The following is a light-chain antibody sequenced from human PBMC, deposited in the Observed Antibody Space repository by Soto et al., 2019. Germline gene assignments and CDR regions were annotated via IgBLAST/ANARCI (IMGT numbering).Light chain of an antibody. J-gene: IGLJ1*01. CDR3: SSYAGINNVGV. CDR1: SSDVGGYKY. V-gene: IGLV2-8*01. CDR2: EVN. Sequence: QSALTQPPSASGSPGQSVTISCTGTSSDVGGYKYVSWYQQHPDNAPKLMIFEVNKRPSGVPDRFSGSKSGNTASLTVSGLQAEDEADYYCSSYAGINNVGVFGTGTKVTVL.